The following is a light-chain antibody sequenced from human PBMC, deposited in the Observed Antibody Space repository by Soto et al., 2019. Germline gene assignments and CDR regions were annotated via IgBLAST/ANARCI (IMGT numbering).Light chain of an antibody. CDR2: SAS. Sequence: IVMTQSPATLSVSPGERATLSCRASQSVATNLAWYQQKPGQAPRLLIHSASTRATGVPARFSGSGSGTEFTLTIRSLQSEDFGVYYCQHPSYSPSFGPGTNREI. CDR3: QHPSYSPS. V-gene: IGKV3-15*01. CDR1: QSVATN. J-gene: IGKJ2*01.